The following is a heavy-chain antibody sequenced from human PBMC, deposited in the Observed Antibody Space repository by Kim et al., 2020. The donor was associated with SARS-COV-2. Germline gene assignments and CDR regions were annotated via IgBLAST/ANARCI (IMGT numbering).Heavy chain of an antibody. Sequence: GGSLRLSCSASGFTFSSYAMHWVRQAPGKGLECVSHISNNGDNTYYADSVKGRFTISRDNSKNTLYLQMSSLRAEDTAVYYCVRVSSGYYDYWGQGTLVTVSS. D-gene: IGHD3-22*01. J-gene: IGHJ4*02. CDR1: GFTFSSYA. CDR3: VRVSSGYYDY. CDR2: ISNNGDNT. V-gene: IGHV3-64D*09.